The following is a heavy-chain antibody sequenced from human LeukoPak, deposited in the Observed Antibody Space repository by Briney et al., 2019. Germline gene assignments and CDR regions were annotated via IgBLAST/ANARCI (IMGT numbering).Heavy chain of an antibody. D-gene: IGHD3-10*01. CDR1: GYTFTGYY. V-gene: IGHV1-2*02. CDR2: INPNSGGT. J-gene: IGHJ4*02. Sequence: ASVKVSCKASGYTFTGYYMHWVRQAPGQGLEWMGWINPNSGGTNYAQKFQGRVTMTRDTSISTAYMELSRLTSDDTAVYYCARDQNYYGSGSYYFSDYWGQGTLVTVSS. CDR3: ARDQNYYGSGSYYFSDY.